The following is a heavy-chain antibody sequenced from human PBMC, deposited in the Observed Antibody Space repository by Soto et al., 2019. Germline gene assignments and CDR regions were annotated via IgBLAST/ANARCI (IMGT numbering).Heavy chain of an antibody. J-gene: IGHJ4*02. Sequence: EVQLVESGGGLVQPGGSLRLSCAASGFTCSSYSMHWVRQAPGKGLEFVSAISYNGGSTYYANSVKGRFTISRDDSKNTLYLQMGSLRAEDMAVYYCARVGSGSGLDYWGQGTLVTVSS. CDR2: ISYNGGST. CDR1: GFTCSSYS. V-gene: IGHV3-64*01. D-gene: IGHD6-19*01. CDR3: ARVGSGSGLDY.